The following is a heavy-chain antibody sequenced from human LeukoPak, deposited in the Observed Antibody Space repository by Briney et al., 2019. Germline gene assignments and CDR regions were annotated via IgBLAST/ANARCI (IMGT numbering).Heavy chain of an antibody. Sequence: GASVKVSCKASGYTFTSYYMHWVRQAPGQGLEWMGIINPSGGSTSYAQKFQGRVTMTRDTSTSTVYMELSSLRSEDTAVYYCARDYAGGLFSRYGMDVWGQGTTVTVSS. V-gene: IGHV1-46*01. D-gene: IGHD2-21*01. CDR3: ARDYAGGLFSRYGMDV. CDR1: GYTFTSYY. J-gene: IGHJ6*02. CDR2: INPSGGST.